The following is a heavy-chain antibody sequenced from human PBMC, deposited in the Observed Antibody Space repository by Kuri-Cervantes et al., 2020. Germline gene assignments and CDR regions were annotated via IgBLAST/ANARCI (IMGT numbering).Heavy chain of an antibody. CDR2: IYYSGST. D-gene: IGHD5-18*01. J-gene: IGHJ4*02. V-gene: IGHV4-59*01. Sequence: ESLKISCTVSGGSISSYYWSWIRQPPGKGLEWIGYIYYSGSTNYNPSLKSRVTISVDPSKNQFSLRLSSVTAADTAVYYCARGGIQLWSFDYWGQGTLVTVSS. CDR1: GGSISSYY. CDR3: ARGGIQLWSFDY.